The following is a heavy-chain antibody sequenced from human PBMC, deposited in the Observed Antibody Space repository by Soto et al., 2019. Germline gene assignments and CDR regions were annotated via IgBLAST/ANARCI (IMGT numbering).Heavy chain of an antibody. CDR3: SRDHGDSYPGYDYYGMDV. CDR1: GFTFSSYS. CDR2: ISSSSSTI. V-gene: IGHV3-48*02. Sequence: EVQLVESGGGLVQPGGSLSLSCAASGFTFSSYSMNWVRQAPGKGLEGVSYISSSSSTIYYADSVKGRFTISRDNAKNSLYLQMNSRRDEDTAVYYCSRDHGDSYPGYDYYGMDVWCQGTTVTVSS. D-gene: IGHD5-18*01. J-gene: IGHJ6*02.